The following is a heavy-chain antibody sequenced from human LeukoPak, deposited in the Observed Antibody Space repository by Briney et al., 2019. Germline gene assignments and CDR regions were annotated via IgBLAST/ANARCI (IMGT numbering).Heavy chain of an antibody. CDR1: GFTFDDYT. V-gene: IGHV3-43*01. D-gene: IGHD3-3*01. CDR3: AKSSKRVAGYYFDY. Sequence: GGSLRLSCAASGFTFDDYTMHWVRQAPGKGLEWVSLISWDGGSTYYADSVKGRFTISRDNSKNTLYLQMNSLRAEDTAVYYCAKSSKRVAGYYFDYWGQRTLVTVSS. J-gene: IGHJ4*02. CDR2: ISWDGGST.